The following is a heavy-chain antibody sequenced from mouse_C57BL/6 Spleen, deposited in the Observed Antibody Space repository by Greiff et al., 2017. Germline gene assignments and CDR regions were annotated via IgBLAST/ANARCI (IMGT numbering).Heavy chain of an antibody. V-gene: IGHV5-6*01. CDR1: GFTFSSYG. CDR3: ARLSYYDYDGYYAMDY. Sequence: EVMLVESGGDLVKPGGSLKLSCAASGFTFSSYGMSWVRHTPDKRLEWVATISSGGSYTYYPDSVKGRFTISRDNAKNTLYLQMSSLKSEDTAMYYCARLSYYDYDGYYAMDYWGQGTSVTVSS. J-gene: IGHJ4*01. D-gene: IGHD2-4*01. CDR2: ISSGGSYT.